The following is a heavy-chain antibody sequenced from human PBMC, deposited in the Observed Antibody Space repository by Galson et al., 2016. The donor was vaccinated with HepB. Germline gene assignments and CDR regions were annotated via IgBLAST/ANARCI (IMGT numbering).Heavy chain of an antibody. CDR2: LDPMNGET. CDR3: GTGLRSTIE. CDR1: GLIVGELS. D-gene: IGHD6-13*01. V-gene: IGHV1-24*01. Sequence: SVKVSCKVFGLIVGELSMHWVRQSPGKGLECVGRLDPMNGETISAQEFQGRVTMTEDPSRNTAYMELTRLRSEDTAIYYCGTGLRSTIEWGQGTPVIVSS. J-gene: IGHJ4*02.